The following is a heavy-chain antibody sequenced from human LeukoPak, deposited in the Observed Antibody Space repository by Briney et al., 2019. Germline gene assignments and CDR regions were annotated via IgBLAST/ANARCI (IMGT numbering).Heavy chain of an antibody. J-gene: IGHJ4*02. CDR3: ARNHLTLGYFDPAY. CDR1: GHTFTSYD. CDR2: INPNSGIT. D-gene: IGHD3-9*01. V-gene: IGHV1-8*02. Sequence: ASVKVSCKASGHTFTSYDINWVRQATGQGLEWMGWINPNSGITVYAQKFQGRVTMTRNTSISTAYMELSSLRSEDTAMYYCARNHLTLGYFDPAYWGQGTLVTVSS.